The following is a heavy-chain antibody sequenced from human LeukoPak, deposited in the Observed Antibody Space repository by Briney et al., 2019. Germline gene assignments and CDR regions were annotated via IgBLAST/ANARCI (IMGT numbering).Heavy chain of an antibody. Sequence: PGGSLRLSCAASGFTFSSYGMHWVRQAPGKGLEWVAFIRFDGSNKYYADSVKGRFTISRDNSKNTLYLQMNSLRAEDTAVYYCARDRREWELLSGEDYWGQGTLVTVSS. D-gene: IGHD1-26*01. CDR3: ARDRREWELLSGEDY. CDR2: IRFDGSNK. J-gene: IGHJ4*02. V-gene: IGHV3-30*02. CDR1: GFTFSSYG.